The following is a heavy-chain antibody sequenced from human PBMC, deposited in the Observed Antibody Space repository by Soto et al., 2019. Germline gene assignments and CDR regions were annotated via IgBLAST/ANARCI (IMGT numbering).Heavy chain of an antibody. V-gene: IGHV4-31*03. D-gene: IGHD2-15*01. J-gene: IGHJ4*02. CDR3: ARTKCSGGSCYSWSLEY. CDR1: GGSITTGGYY. Sequence: SETLSLTCTVSGGSITTGGYYWSWIRQLPGKGLEWIGHRYYSESTYYNPSLKSRVSISLDTSKNQFSLKLSFVTAADTAMYSCARTKCSGGSCYSWSLEYWGQGTPLTVS. CDR2: RYYSEST.